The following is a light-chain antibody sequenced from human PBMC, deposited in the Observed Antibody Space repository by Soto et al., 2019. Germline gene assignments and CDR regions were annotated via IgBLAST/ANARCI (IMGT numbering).Light chain of an antibody. CDR1: TIDVGGYNY. CDR2: DVS. V-gene: IGLV2-14*01. Sequence: QSALTQPASVSGSPGQSITISCTGNTIDVGGYNYVSWYQQHPGKAPKLMIYDVSNRPSGVSNRFSGSKSGNTASLTISGLQAEDEADYYCSSYTSSSTVVFGGGTKLTVL. J-gene: IGLJ2*01. CDR3: SSYTSSSTVV.